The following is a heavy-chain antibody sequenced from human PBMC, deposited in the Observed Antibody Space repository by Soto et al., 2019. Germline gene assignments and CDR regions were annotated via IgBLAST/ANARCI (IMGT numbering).Heavy chain of an antibody. Sequence: GSLRLSCAASGFPFSGYWMHWVRQAPGKGLVWVSRINGDGSRINYADSVKGRFTISRDNAENTLYLQMNSLRDEDTAVYYCARDVENDRHYHLDARGKGTTVTVSS. CDR1: GFPFSGYW. J-gene: IGHJ6*03. CDR3: ARDVENDRHYHLDA. D-gene: IGHD1-1*01. CDR2: INGDGSRI. V-gene: IGHV3-74*01.